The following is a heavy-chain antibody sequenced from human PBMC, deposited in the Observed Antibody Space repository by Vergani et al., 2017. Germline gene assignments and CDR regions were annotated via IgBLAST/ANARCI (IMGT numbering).Heavy chain of an antibody. CDR1: GFTSAGYA. D-gene: IGHD1-14*01. CDR2: ISWNSNSI. V-gene: IGHV3-9*02. J-gene: IGHJ5*02. Sequence: EVPLEESGGGLVLPGRSLRLSCVSSGFTSAGYALHWVRPAPGKGLEWVSGISWNSNSIGYADSVKGRFTNSRDNAKNSLYLQMNSLRAEDTALDYCANDLGTSAGSGTFDPWGKGTRVTVSS. CDR3: ANDLGTSAGSGTFDP.